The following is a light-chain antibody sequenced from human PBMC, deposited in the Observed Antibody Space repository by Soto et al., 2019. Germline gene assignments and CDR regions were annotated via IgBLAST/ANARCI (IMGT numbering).Light chain of an antibody. CDR2: GAS. CDR1: QDISTY. CDR3: QQYHNYPDN. J-gene: IGKJ2*01. Sequence: IRMTQSPSSLSSSTGDRVTITCRASQDISTYLAWYQQKPGKAPRLLIYGASTLQNGVPSRCTGSGSGTDFTLTKTSLQSEDFATYYCQQYHNYPDNFGQGTELEI. V-gene: IGKV1-8*01.